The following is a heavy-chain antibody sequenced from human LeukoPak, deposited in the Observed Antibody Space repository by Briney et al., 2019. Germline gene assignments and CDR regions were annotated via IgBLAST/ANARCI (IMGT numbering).Heavy chain of an antibody. CDR1: GYSISSGYY. D-gene: IGHD3-3*01. CDR2: SGST. CDR3: ARDTSYYDFWSGPWSAFDI. V-gene: IGHV4-38-2*02. Sequence: SETLSLTCTVSGYSISSGYYWGWIRQPPGKGLEWIGSGSTYYNPSLKSRVTISVDTSKNQFSLKLSSVTAADTAVYYCARDTSYYDFWSGPWSAFDIWGQGPMVTVSS. J-gene: IGHJ3*02.